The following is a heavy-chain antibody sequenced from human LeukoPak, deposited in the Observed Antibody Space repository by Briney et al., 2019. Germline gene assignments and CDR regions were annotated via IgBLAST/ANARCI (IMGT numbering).Heavy chain of an antibody. Sequence: PGGSLRLSCAASGFTFSSYDMHWVRQATGKGLEWVSAIGTAGDTYYPGSVKGRFTISRENAKNSLYLQMNSLRAGDKAVYYCARVGPVAASSIDYWGQGTLVTVSS. CDR3: ARVGPVAASSIDY. V-gene: IGHV3-13*01. D-gene: IGHD6-19*01. J-gene: IGHJ4*02. CDR1: GFTFSSYD. CDR2: IGTAGDT.